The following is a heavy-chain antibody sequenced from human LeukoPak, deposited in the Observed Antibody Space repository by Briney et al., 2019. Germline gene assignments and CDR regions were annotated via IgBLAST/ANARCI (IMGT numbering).Heavy chain of an antibody. CDR2: ISSDGPAT. CDR1: GFTFRDYW. J-gene: IGHJ3*02. Sequence: GGSLRLSCAASGFTFRDYWMHWVRQAPGKGLVWVSRISSDGPATNFADSVKGRFTISRDNAKSTLYLQMNSLRGEDTAVYYCARAPGRNEAFDMWGQGTMVTVSS. CDR3: ARAPGRNEAFDM. V-gene: IGHV3-74*01. D-gene: IGHD1-26*01.